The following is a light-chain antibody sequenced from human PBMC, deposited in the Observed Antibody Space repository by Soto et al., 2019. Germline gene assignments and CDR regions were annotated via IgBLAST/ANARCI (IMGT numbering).Light chain of an antibody. CDR2: EVT. J-gene: IGLJ1*01. V-gene: IGLV2-14*01. Sequence: QSVLTQPASVSGSPGQSITISCTGTSSDVGAYNYVSWYQHHPGKAPKLLIYEVTNRPSGVSDRFSGSKSGNTASLTISGLQAEDEADYYCGSWDSSLSAYVFGTGTKLTVL. CDR1: SSDVGAYNY. CDR3: GSWDSSLSAYV.